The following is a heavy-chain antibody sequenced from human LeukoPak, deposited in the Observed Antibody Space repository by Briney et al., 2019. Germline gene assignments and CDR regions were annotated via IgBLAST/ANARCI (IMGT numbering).Heavy chain of an antibody. CDR3: AKDLPMYGSGSYYDV. V-gene: IGHV3-23*01. CDR2: ISGSGGSI. CDR1: GSALSNYA. Sequence: GGSLRLSCAASGSALSNYAMTWVRQAPGKGLEWVSGISGSGGSIDYADSVKGRFTISRDNSKNTLYLQMNSLRAEDTAVYYCAKDLPMYGSGSYYDVWGQGTTVTVSS. J-gene: IGHJ6*02. D-gene: IGHD3-10*01.